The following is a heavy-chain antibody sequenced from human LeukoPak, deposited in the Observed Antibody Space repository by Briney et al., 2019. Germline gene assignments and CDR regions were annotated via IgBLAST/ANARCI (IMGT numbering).Heavy chain of an antibody. CDR1: GHTFTGYY. J-gene: IGHJ4*02. V-gene: IGHV1-2*06. Sequence: GASVKVSCKASGHTFTGYYMHWVRQAPGQGLEWMGRINPNSGGTNYAQKFQGRVTMTRDTSISTAYMELSRLRSDDTAVYYCVRDSYYDFGYWGQGTLVTVSS. D-gene: IGHD3-3*01. CDR2: INPNSGGT. CDR3: VRDSYYDFGY.